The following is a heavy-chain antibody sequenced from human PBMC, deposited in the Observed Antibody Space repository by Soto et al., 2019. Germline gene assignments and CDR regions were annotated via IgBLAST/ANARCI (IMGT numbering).Heavy chain of an antibody. CDR1: GYSFTTYG. D-gene: IGHD4-4*01. CDR3: ARGGAVTTSYYYYGMDV. Sequence: QVQLVQSGAEVKKPGASVKVSCKASGYSFTTYGFSWVRQAPGQGLEWMGWISAYNGNTNYAQKFQGRVTITADESTSTAYMELSSLRSEDTAVYYCARGGAVTTSYYYYGMDVWGQGTTVTVSS. CDR2: ISAYNGNT. V-gene: IGHV1-18*01. J-gene: IGHJ6*02.